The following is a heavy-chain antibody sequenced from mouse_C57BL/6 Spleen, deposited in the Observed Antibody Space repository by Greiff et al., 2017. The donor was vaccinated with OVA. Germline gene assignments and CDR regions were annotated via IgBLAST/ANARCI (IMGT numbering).Heavy chain of an antibody. D-gene: IGHD2-4*01. CDR1: GFSFNTYA. J-gene: IGHJ3*01. CDR3: VRPHYDYDRGFAY. V-gene: IGHV10-1*01. CDR2: IRSKSNNYAT. Sequence: DVHLVESGGGLVQPKGSLKLSCAASGFSFNTYAMNWVRQAPGKGLEWVARIRSKSNNYATYYADSVKDRFTISRDDSESMLYLQMNNLKTEDTAMYYCVRPHYDYDRGFAYWGQGTLVTVSA.